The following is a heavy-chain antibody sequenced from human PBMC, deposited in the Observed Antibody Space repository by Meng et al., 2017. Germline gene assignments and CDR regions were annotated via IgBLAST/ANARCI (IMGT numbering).Heavy chain of an antibody. CDR2: INHSGST. Sequence: QGQLQQWGRGLLKPSEPLSLTCAVYGGSFSGYYWSWIRQPPGKGLEWIGEINHSGSTNYNPSLKSRVTISVDTSKNQFSLKLSSVTAADTAVYYCARRGIAARPFYYWGQGTLVTVSS. D-gene: IGHD6-6*01. CDR3: ARRGIAARPFYY. CDR1: GGSFSGYY. J-gene: IGHJ4*02. V-gene: IGHV4-34*01.